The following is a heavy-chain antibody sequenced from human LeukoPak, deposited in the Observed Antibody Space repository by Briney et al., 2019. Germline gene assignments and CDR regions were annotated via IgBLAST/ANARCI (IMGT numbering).Heavy chain of an antibody. CDR1: GYTFTGYY. V-gene: IGHV1-2*02. CDR2: INPNSGGT. D-gene: IGHD6-13*01. Sequence: ASVKVSCKASGYTFTGYYMHWVRQAPGQGREWMGWINPNSGGTNYAKKFQGRVTMTRDTSISTAYMELSRLRSDDTAVYYCASPYSSSWYSYFQHWGQGTLVTVSS. CDR3: ASPYSSSWYSYFQH. J-gene: IGHJ1*01.